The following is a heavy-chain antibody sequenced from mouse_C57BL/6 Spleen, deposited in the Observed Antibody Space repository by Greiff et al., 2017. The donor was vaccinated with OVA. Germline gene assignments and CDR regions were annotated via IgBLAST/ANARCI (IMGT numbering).Heavy chain of an antibody. V-gene: IGHV1-47*01. CDR1: GYTFTTYP. Sequence: QVQLKESGAELVKPGASVKLSCKASGYTFTTYPIEWMKQTPGQSLEWIGNFHPYNDDTKYNEKFKGKATLTVEKSSSTVYLELSRLTSDDSAVYYCARSYDGSFAYWGQGTLVTVSA. CDR3: ARSYDGSFAY. D-gene: IGHD2-3*01. J-gene: IGHJ3*01. CDR2: FHPYNDDT.